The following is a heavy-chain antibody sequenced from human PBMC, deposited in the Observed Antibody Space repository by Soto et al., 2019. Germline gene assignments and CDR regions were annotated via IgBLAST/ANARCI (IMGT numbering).Heavy chain of an antibody. J-gene: IGHJ3*02. V-gene: IGHV1-58*01. CDR3: AAEGDSSGYSSPSDAFDI. CDR1: GFTFTSSA. CDR2: IVVGSGNT. Sequence: ASVKVSCKASGFTFTSSAVQWVRQARGQRLEWIGWIVVGSGNTNYAQKFQERVTITRDMSTSTAYMELSSLRSEDTAVYYCAAEGDSSGYSSPSDAFDIWGQGTMVTVSS. D-gene: IGHD3-22*01.